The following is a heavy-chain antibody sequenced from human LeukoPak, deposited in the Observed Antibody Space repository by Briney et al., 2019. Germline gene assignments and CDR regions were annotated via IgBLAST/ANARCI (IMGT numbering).Heavy chain of an antibody. CDR3: ARRYSSSWDFDY. D-gene: IGHD6-13*01. J-gene: IGHJ4*02. V-gene: IGHV4-39*01. Sequence: SETLSLTCTVSGGSISSSSYYWGWIRQPPGKGLEWSGSIYYSGSTYYNPSLKSRVTISVDTSKNQFSLKLSSVTAADTAVYYCARRYSSSWDFDYWGQGTLVTVSS. CDR2: IYYSGST. CDR1: GGSISSSSYY.